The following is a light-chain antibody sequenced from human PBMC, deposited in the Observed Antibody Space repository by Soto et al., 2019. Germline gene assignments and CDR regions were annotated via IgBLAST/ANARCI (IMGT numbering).Light chain of an antibody. CDR1: QSISSY. J-gene: IGKJ3*01. Sequence: DIPMTQSPSSLSASVGDRVTITCRASQSISSYLNWYQQKPGKAPKLLIYAASSLQSGVPSRFSGSGSGTDFTLTISSLQPEDFATYYCQQRYSTPRVTFGPGTKVDIK. CDR2: AAS. CDR3: QQRYSTPRVT. V-gene: IGKV1-39*01.